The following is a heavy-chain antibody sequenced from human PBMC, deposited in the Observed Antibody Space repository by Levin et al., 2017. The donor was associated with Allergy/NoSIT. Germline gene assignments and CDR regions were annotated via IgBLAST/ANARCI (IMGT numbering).Heavy chain of an antibody. CDR2: IFPGDSGDFDI. Sequence: ASVKVSCKGSGYTFNHYWVAWVRLLPGKGLEWMGIIFPGDSGDFDIKYNPSFQGQVTISADRSSSTAYLQWSSLKASDTAIYYCARHGLGGCSSSRCFTSYYYNGLDGWGQGTTVTVSS. J-gene: IGHJ6*02. D-gene: IGHD2-2*01. CDR3: ARHGLGGCSSSRCFTSYYYNGLDG. V-gene: IGHV5-51*01. CDR1: GYTFNHYW.